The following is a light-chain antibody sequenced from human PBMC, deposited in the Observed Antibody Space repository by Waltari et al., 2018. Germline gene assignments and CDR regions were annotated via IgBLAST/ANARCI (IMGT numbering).Light chain of an antibody. Sequence: DIVMTQSPDSLAVSLGERATINCKSSQSVLYTSNNKNYLAWYQQKPGQPPKLLFYWASTRESGVPDRVSGSESGTDFTLTISGLQAEDVAVYYCQQYYSPPWTFGQGTQVEIK. CDR2: WAS. CDR1: QSVLYTSNNKNY. J-gene: IGKJ1*01. CDR3: QQYYSPPWT. V-gene: IGKV4-1*01.